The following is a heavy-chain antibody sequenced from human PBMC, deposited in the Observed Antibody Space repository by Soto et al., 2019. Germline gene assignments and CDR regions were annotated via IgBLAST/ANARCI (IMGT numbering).Heavy chain of an antibody. J-gene: IGHJ5*02. Sequence: EVQLLESGGGLVQPGGSLRLSCAASGFTFSSYAMSWVRQAPGKGLEWVSAISGSGGSTYYADSVKGRFTISRDNAKNSLYLQMNSLRAEDTAVYYCARAFSRLSGRNWFDPWGQGTLVTVSS. CDR2: ISGSGGST. CDR3: ARAFSRLSGRNWFDP. V-gene: IGHV3-23*01. CDR1: GFTFSSYA. D-gene: IGHD3-16*01.